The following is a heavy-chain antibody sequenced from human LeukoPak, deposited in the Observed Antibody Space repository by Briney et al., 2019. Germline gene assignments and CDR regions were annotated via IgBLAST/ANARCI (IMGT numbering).Heavy chain of an antibody. CDR1: GFTFSNYV. Sequence: GGSLRLSCAASGFTFSNYVMSWVRQAPGKGLEWVSAISGSGGSTYYADSVKGRFTISRDNSKNTLYLQMNSLRVEDTAVYYCAREGNTWPHPLDYWGQGTLVTVSS. CDR2: ISGSGGST. CDR3: AREGNTWPHPLDY. V-gene: IGHV3-23*01. J-gene: IGHJ4*02.